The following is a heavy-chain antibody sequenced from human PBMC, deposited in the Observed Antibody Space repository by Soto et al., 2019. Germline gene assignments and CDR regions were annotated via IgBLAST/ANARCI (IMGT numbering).Heavy chain of an antibody. CDR1: GYSFTSYW. J-gene: IGHJ4*02. CDR3: ARQTAAAGPSIDY. D-gene: IGHD6-13*01. Sequence: GESLKISCKGSGYSFTSYWIGWVRQMPGKGLEWMGIIYPGDSDTRYSPSFQGQVTISADKSISTAYLQWSSLRASDTAMYYCARQTAAAGPSIDYRGQGTLVAVSS. CDR2: IYPGDSDT. V-gene: IGHV5-51*01.